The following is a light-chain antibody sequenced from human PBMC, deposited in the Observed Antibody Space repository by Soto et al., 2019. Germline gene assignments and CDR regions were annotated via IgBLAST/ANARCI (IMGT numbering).Light chain of an antibody. CDR3: QQYGSSLWT. V-gene: IGKV3-20*01. J-gene: IGKJ1*01. Sequence: EIVLTQSPGTLSLSPGERATLSCRASQSVSSTYIAWYQQKPGQAPRLLMYGASSRAIDIPDRFSGSGSGTDFTLSIIRLEPVDFAVYYCQQYGSSLWTFGQGTKVDIK. CDR1: QSVSSTY. CDR2: GAS.